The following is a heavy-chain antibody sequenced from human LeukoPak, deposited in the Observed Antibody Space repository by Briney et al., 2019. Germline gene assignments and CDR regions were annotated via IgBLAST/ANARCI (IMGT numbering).Heavy chain of an antibody. CDR3: ARDHVRFIRRRNNVFDI. V-gene: IGHV4-61*05. J-gene: IGHJ3*02. Sequence: SETLSLTCTVSGGSISSSSYYWGWIRQPPGKGLEWIGYIYYSGSTNYNPSLKSRVTISVDTSKNQFSLKLSSVTAADTAVYYCARDHVRFIRRRNNVFDIWGQGTMVTVSS. D-gene: IGHD3-16*01. CDR1: GGSISSSSYY. CDR2: IYYSGST.